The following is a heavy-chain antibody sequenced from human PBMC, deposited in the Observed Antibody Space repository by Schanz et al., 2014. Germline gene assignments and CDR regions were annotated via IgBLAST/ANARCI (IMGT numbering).Heavy chain of an antibody. Sequence: EVQLLDSGGGLVQPGGSLRLSCAASGFTFRDYYMSWIRQAPGKGLEWVSAISGSGGSTYYADSVKGRFTISRDNSKNTLYLQMNSLRAEDTAVYYCAKDPSHGDYDYYFDYWGQGTLVNVAS. V-gene: IGHV3-23*01. CDR2: ISGSGGST. CDR1: GFTFRDYY. D-gene: IGHD3-22*01. CDR3: AKDPSHGDYDYYFDY. J-gene: IGHJ4*02.